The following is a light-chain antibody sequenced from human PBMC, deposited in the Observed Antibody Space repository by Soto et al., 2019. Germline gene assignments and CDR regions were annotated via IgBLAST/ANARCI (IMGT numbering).Light chain of an antibody. CDR3: SSYTNTSTLV. J-gene: IGLJ2*01. V-gene: IGLV2-14*01. Sequence: QSALTQPASVSGSPGQSITISCTGTSSNVGGYNFVSWYQQHPGKAPKLMIYDVIYRPSGVSNRFSGSKSGNTASLTISGLQAEDEAGVYFSSYTNTSTLVFGGGTKVTVL. CDR1: SSNVGGYNF. CDR2: DVI.